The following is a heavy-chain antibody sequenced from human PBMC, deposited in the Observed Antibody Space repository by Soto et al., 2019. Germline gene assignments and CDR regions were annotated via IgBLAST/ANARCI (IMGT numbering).Heavy chain of an antibody. D-gene: IGHD4-4*01. CDR2: IVVGSGNT. CDR3: AAAASQLQQYYYYYGMDV. V-gene: IGHV1-58*01. Sequence: GASVKVSCKASGFTFTSSAVQWVRQARGQRLEWIGWIVVGSGNTNYAQKFKERVTITRDMSTSTAYMEMSSLRSEDTAVYYSAAAASQLQQYYYYYGMDVWGQGTTVTVSS. CDR1: GFTFTSSA. J-gene: IGHJ6*02.